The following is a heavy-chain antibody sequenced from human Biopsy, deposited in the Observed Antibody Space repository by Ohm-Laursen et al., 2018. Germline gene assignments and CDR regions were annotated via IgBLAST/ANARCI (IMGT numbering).Heavy chain of an antibody. V-gene: IGHV4-59*07. Sequence: SHTLSLTCTVSGVSISSDYWSWIRQTPGQGLEWIGYIYYSGSTNYNPSLKSRVTISVDTSKNQFPLRLNSVTAADTAVYYRARATNSTGWPYYYFYGMDVWGQGTTVTVSS. CDR1: GVSISSDY. D-gene: IGHD2/OR15-2a*01. CDR2: IYYSGST. CDR3: ARATNSTGWPYYYFYGMDV. J-gene: IGHJ6*02.